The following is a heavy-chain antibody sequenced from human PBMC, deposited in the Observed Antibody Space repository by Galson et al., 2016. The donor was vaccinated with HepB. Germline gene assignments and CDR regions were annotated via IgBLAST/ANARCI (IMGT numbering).Heavy chain of an antibody. Sequence: SVKVSCKASGNTFTDYVSWVRQAPGQGLEWMGRNNTSSGGTNYALAFHGRITMTRDTATRTLYLELRTLRSDDTAVYYCATQLVPGSASWGQGTLVVVSS. CDR1: GNTFTDY. CDR2: NNTSSGGT. CDR3: ATQLVPGSAS. J-gene: IGHJ5*02. D-gene: IGHD1-26*01. V-gene: IGHV1-2*06.